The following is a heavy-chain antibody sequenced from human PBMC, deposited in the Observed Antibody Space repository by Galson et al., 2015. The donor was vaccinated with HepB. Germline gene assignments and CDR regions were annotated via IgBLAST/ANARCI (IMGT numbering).Heavy chain of an antibody. V-gene: IGHV4-4*02. Sequence: TLSLTCAVSGGSISSSNWWSWVRQPPGKGLEWIGEINHSGSTNYNPSLKSRVTISVDTSKNQFSLKLSSVTAADTAVYYCARDRAALLLWFGEITSMDVWGQGTTVTVSS. CDR3: ARDRAALLLWFGEITSMDV. J-gene: IGHJ6*02. D-gene: IGHD3-10*01. CDR2: INHSGST. CDR1: GGSISSSNW.